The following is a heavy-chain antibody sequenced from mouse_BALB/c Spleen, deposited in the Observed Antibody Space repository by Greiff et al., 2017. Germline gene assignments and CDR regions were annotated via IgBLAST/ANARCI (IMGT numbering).Heavy chain of an antibody. CDR2: IYPSDSYT. CDR1: GYTFTSYW. D-gene: IGHD1-1*01. J-gene: IGHJ1*01. V-gene: IGHV1-69*02. Sequence: QVQLQQPGAELVRPGASVKLSCKASGYTFTSYWINWVKQRPGQGLEWIGNIYPSDSYTNCNQKFKDKATLTVDKSSSTAYMQLSSPTSEDSAVYYCTRRYYYGSSYAYWYFDVWGAGTTVTVSS. CDR3: TRRYYYGSSYAYWYFDV.